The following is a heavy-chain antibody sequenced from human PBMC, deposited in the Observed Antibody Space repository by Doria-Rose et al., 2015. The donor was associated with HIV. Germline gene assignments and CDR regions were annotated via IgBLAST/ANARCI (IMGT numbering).Heavy chain of an antibody. V-gene: IGHV2-26*01. J-gene: IGHJ4*02. Sequence: QVTLKESGPVLVKPTETLTLTCTVSGVSLSSPGMGVSWIRQPPVKALEWLANIFSADERSYKSSLKSRLTISRGTSKSQVVLTMTDMDPVDTATYYCARIKSSRWYHKYYFDFWGQGTLVIVSA. CDR2: IFSADER. CDR1: GVSLSSPGMG. CDR3: ARIKSSRWYHKYYFDF. D-gene: IGHD6-13*01.